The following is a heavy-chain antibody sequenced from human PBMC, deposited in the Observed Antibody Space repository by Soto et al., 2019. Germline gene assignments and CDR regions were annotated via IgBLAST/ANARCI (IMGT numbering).Heavy chain of an antibody. CDR3: AKDESSSRPYYFDY. V-gene: IGHV3-23*01. D-gene: IGHD6-13*01. J-gene: IGHJ4*02. CDR1: GFTFSSYG. Sequence: GGSLSLSCAASGFTFSSYGMTWARQAPGKGLEWVSAISRSGDSTYYADSVKGRFTISRDNSKDTLYLQMSSLRAEDTAVYYCAKDESSSRPYYFDYWGRGTLVTVSS. CDR2: ISRSGDST.